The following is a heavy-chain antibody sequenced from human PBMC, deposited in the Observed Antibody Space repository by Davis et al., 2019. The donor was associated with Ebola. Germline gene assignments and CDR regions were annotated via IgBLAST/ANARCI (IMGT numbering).Heavy chain of an antibody. V-gene: IGHV1-2*06. CDR1: GYTFTGHY. CDR3: ATFVDTSSDY. J-gene: IGHJ4*02. CDR2: INPNSGVT. D-gene: IGHD5-18*01. Sequence: ASVKVSCKTSGYTFTGHYIQWVRQAPGQGLEWMGRINPNSGVTNYAQKFQGRVTMTRDTSISTAYMELSRLRSDDTAVYYCATFVDTSSDYWGQGTLVTVSS.